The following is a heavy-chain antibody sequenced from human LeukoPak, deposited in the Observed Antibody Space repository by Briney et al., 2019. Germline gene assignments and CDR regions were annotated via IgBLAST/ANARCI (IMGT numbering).Heavy chain of an antibody. V-gene: IGHV3-30*08. CDR2: ISYEVSNK. CDR3: ARPLDPGSYTGGPWGYFDY. Sequence: ARSLRPACAPSAFTFSSYSMQWVRHAEGKLLGWVAVISYEVSNKYYADSVKGGFTISRDNSKNTLYLQMNRLRAEDTAVYYCARPLDPGSYTGGPWGYFDYWGQGTLVTVSS. CDR1: AFTFSSYS. J-gene: IGHJ4*02. D-gene: IGHD1-26*01.